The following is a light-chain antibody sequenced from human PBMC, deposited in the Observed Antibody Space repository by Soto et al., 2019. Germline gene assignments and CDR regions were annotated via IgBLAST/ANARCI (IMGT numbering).Light chain of an antibody. CDR1: TIGSKS. V-gene: IGLV3-21*02. CDR3: QVWHSSSDHVV. CDR2: DDS. J-gene: IGLJ2*01. Sequence: SYELTQPPSVSVARGQTARITCGGNTIGSKSVHWYQQKPGQAPVLVVFDDSDRPSGIPERFSGSNSGNAATLTISRVEAGNEADYYCQVWHSSSDHVVFGGGTKLTVL.